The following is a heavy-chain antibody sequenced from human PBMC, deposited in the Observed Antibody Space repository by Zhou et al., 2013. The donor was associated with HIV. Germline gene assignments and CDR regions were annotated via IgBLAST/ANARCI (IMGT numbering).Heavy chain of an antibody. D-gene: IGHD1-26*01. V-gene: IGHV1-45*02. Sequence: QLVQSGAELKKTGSSVKVSCKASVYPFTYRYLHWVRQAPGQRLEWLGWINAASGKTQYSDNFRDRVILARDTSTTTAYMDVGSLQSDDTAVYFCARVKVGDAVVFDVWGQGTMVSVSS. CDR3: ARVKVGDAVVFDV. J-gene: IGHJ3*01. CDR1: VYPFTYRY. CDR2: INAASGKT.